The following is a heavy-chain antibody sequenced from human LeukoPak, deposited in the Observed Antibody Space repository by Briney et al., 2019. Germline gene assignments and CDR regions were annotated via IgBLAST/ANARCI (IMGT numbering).Heavy chain of an antibody. Sequence: ASVKVSCKASGYTFTSYGISWVRQAPGQGLEWMGWISAYNGNTNYAQKFQGRVTITRDTSASTAYMELSSLRSEDTAVYYCARDFVAEAFDIWGQGTMVTVSS. CDR3: ARDFVAEAFDI. CDR1: GYTFTSYG. D-gene: IGHD2-21*01. J-gene: IGHJ3*02. CDR2: ISAYNGNT. V-gene: IGHV1-18*01.